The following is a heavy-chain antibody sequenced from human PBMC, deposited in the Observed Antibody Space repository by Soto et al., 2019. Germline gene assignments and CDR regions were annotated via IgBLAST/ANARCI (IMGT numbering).Heavy chain of an antibody. D-gene: IGHD3-16*02. Sequence: SSETLSLTCTVSGGSISSYYWSWIRQPPGKGLEWIGSIYYSGSTYYNPSLKSRVTISVDTSKNQFSLKLSSVTAADTAVYYCARAGANYDYVWGSYRTKYYFDYWGQGTLVTVSS. V-gene: IGHV4-39*01. CDR3: ARAGANYDYVWGSYRTKYYFDY. CDR1: GGSISSYY. CDR2: IYYSGST. J-gene: IGHJ4*02.